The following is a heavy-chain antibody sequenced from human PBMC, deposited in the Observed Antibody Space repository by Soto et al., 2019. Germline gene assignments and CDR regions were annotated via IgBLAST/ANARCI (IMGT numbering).Heavy chain of an antibody. CDR2: VSASGGNT. J-gene: IGHJ5*02. D-gene: IGHD6-19*01. CDR1: GFSFSTYG. Sequence: EVQLLESGGGLVQPGGSLRLSCEAAGFSFSTYGMMWVRQAPGKGLEWVSGVSASGGNTYYADSLKGRFTISRDNSXXTVSLQMNTLTVEDTAVYYCAKAVRVSSGWYWFDPWGQGALVTVSS. CDR3: AKAVRVSSGWYWFDP. V-gene: IGHV3-23*01.